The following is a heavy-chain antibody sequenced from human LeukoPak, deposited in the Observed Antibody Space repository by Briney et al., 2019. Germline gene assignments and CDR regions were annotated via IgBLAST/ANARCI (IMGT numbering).Heavy chain of an antibody. J-gene: IGHJ6*02. V-gene: IGHV3-64*02. CDR1: GFIFSRYG. D-gene: IGHD1-14*01. Sequence: GGSMRLSCAASGFIFSRYGMYWVRQAPGKGLEYVSAISSNGLSTYYADSVKGRFTISRDSVKNTLYLQMGSLTVEDMAVYYCARGNQIATAAHFGMDVWGQGTTVTVSS. CDR2: ISSNGLST. CDR3: ARGNQIATAAHFGMDV.